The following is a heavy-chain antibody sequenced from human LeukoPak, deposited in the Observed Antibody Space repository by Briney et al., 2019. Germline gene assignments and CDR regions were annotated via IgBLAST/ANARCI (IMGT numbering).Heavy chain of an antibody. CDR2: IIPIFGTA. CDR3: ARDAPVRGVITARYNWFDP. V-gene: IGHV1-69*13. CDR1: GGTFSSYA. J-gene: IGHJ5*02. Sequence: ASVKVSCKASGGTFSSYAISWVRQAPGQGLEWMGGIIPIFGTANYAQKFQGRVTITADESTSTAYMELSSLRSEDTAVYYCARDAPVRGVITARYNWFDPWGQGTLVTVSS. D-gene: IGHD3-10*01.